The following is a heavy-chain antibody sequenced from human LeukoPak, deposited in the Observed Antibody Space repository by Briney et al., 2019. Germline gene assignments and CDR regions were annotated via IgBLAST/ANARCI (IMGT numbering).Heavy chain of an antibody. CDR1: GFTFSNAW. Sequence: GGSLRLSCAASGFTFSNAWMSWVRQAPGKGLEWVGRIKSKTDGGTTDYAAPVKGRFTISRDDSKNTLYLQMNSLKTEDTAVYYCTTDLDYYDSSGYYSRFDYWGQGTLVTVSS. CDR3: TTDLDYYDSSGYYSRFDY. J-gene: IGHJ4*02. V-gene: IGHV3-15*01. D-gene: IGHD3-22*01. CDR2: IKSKTDGGTT.